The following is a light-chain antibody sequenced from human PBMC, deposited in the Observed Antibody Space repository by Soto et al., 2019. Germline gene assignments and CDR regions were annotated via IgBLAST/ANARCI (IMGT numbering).Light chain of an antibody. CDR2: EVN. CDR1: SSDVGGYNY. V-gene: IGLV2-14*01. CDR3: SSYTNSTTLVV. J-gene: IGLJ2*01. Sequence: QYALTQPASVSGSPGQSVTISCTGTSSDVGGYNYVSWYQQHPGKAPTLMIYEVNYRPSGVSDRFSGSKSGNTASLTISGLQAEDEADYYCSSYTNSTTLVVFGGGTKLTVL.